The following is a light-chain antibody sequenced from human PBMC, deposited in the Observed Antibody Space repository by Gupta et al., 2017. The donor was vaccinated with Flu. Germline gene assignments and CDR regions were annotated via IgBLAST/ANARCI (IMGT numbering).Light chain of an antibody. CDR2: DND. Sequence: QSVLTQPPALSAAPGQKVTISCSGSGSNIGINYASWYQQVPGTAPQLLIYDNDKRPSGIPDRFSGSRSGTSATLGITGLQTGDEADYYCVPRDNSLSGMVFGGGTKLPVL. J-gene: IGLJ2*01. CDR1: GSNIGINY. V-gene: IGLV1-51*01. CDR3: VPRDNSLSGMV.